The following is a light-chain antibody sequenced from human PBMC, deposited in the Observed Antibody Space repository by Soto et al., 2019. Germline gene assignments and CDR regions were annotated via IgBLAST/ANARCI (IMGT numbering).Light chain of an antibody. Sequence: ILMTQSPATLSVSPGDRATLSCRASQSVSNNLAWYQQKPGQAPRLLIYDASTRATGIPARFSGSGSGTEFTITISGLQSEDFAVYYCQQYNNWPPWTFGQGTKVEIK. J-gene: IGKJ1*01. CDR1: QSVSNN. CDR2: DAS. V-gene: IGKV3-15*01. CDR3: QQYNNWPPWT.